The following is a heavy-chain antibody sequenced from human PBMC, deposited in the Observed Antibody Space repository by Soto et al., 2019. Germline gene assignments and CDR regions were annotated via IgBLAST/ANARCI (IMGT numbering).Heavy chain of an antibody. J-gene: IGHJ6*02. CDR2: LIPVFGSP. V-gene: IGHV1-69*01. CDR3: TRVLGYTFEPGKTRYYAMDV. CDR1: GGTFSKDA. D-gene: IGHD5-18*01. Sequence: QVQLVQSGAEVKKPGSSVTVSCKTSGGTFSKDAINWVRQAPGQGLEWMGLLIPVFGSPIYAQKFQGRIRRTADESTSTAFIDLSSLRSEDTAVYYCTRVLGYTFEPGKTRYYAMDVWGQGTTVSVSS.